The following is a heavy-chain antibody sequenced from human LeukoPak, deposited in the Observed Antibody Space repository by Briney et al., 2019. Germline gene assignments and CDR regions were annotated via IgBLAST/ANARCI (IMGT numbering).Heavy chain of an antibody. J-gene: IGHJ4*02. Sequence: ASVKVSCKASGYTFTGYYMHWVRQAPGQGLEWMGWINPNSGGTNYAQKFQGRVTMTRDTSISTAYMELRSLRSDDTAVYYCAMKGIYYDSSGYADWGQGTLVTVSS. D-gene: IGHD3-22*01. CDR3: AMKGIYYDSSGYAD. CDR2: INPNSGGT. V-gene: IGHV1-2*02. CDR1: GYTFTGYY.